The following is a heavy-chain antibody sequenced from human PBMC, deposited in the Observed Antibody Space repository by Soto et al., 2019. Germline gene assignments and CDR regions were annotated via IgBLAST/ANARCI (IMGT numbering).Heavy chain of an antibody. D-gene: IGHD2-2*02. J-gene: IGHJ3*02. CDR2: INPIFGTA. CDR3: AREEDYLYFKYLGFDAFDI. V-gene: IGHV1-69*06. Sequence: LGKKIEWMGGINPIFGTANYAQKFQGRVTITADKSTSTAYMERSSLRSEDTAVYYCAREEDYLYFKYLGFDAFDIWGQGTMVTVS.